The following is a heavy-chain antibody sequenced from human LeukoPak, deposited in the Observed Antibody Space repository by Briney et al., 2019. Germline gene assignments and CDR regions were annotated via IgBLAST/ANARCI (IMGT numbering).Heavy chain of an antibody. D-gene: IGHD3-22*01. V-gene: IGHV3-66*02. CDR1: GFTFSDYW. Sequence: GGSLRLSCAASGFTFSDYWMQWVRQAPGKGLEWVSVIYSGGSTYYADSVKGRFTISRDNSKNTLYLQMNSLRAEDTAVYYCARDPGGYYDSSGYSQTGSDAFDIWGQGTMVTVSS. CDR2: IYSGGST. CDR3: ARDPGGYYDSSGYSQTGSDAFDI. J-gene: IGHJ3*02.